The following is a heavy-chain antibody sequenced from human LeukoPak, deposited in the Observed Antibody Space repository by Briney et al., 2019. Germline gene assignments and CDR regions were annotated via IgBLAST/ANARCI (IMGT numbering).Heavy chain of an antibody. Sequence: GGSLRLSCAASGFPFSTYGMHWVRQAPGKGLQWVAVISYDGSNKYYADSVKGRFTISRDNSKNTLYLQMNSLSAEDTAAYYCARDRDGGTFDVWGQGTMVTVSS. J-gene: IGHJ3*01. V-gene: IGHV3-30-3*01. CDR1: GFPFSTYG. CDR3: ARDRDGGTFDV. D-gene: IGHD5-24*01. CDR2: ISYDGSNK.